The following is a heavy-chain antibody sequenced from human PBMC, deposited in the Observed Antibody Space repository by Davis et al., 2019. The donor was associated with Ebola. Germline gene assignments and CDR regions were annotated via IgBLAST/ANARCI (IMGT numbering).Heavy chain of an antibody. D-gene: IGHD3-3*01. Sequence: SETLSLTCTVSGGSISSYYWSWIRQPAGKGLEWIGRIYTSGSTNYNPSLKSRVTISVDTSKNQFSLKLSSVTAADTAVYYCARGNYDFWSGYSTLYYYYYGMDVWGQGTTVTVSS. J-gene: IGHJ6*02. V-gene: IGHV4-4*07. CDR1: GGSISSYY. CDR2: IYTSGST. CDR3: ARGNYDFWSGYSTLYYYYYGMDV.